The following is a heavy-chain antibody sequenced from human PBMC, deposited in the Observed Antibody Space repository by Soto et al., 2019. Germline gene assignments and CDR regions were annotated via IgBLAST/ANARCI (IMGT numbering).Heavy chain of an antibody. Sequence: QVQLVQSGAEVKKPGSSVKVSCKASGGTFSSYTISWVRQAPGQGLEWMGRIIPILGIANYAQKFQGRVTITADKSTSTAYMELSRLRSEDTAVYYCARVGYYDSSGYSWFDPWGQGTLVTVSS. CDR2: IIPILGIA. CDR3: ARVGYYDSSGYSWFDP. D-gene: IGHD3-22*01. J-gene: IGHJ5*02. CDR1: GGTFSSYT. V-gene: IGHV1-69*02.